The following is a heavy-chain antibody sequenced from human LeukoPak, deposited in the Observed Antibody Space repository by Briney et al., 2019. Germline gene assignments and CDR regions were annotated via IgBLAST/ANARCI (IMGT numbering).Heavy chain of an antibody. V-gene: IGHV3-7*01. CDR3: VRDFDY. J-gene: IGHJ4*02. Sequence: GGSLRLSCAASGLTFSTHWMSWVRQAPEKGLEWVATIEQDGTKKYYVDSVKGRFTISRDNAKNSLYLQMKSLRADDAAVYYGVRDFDYWGQGILVTVSS. CDR1: GLTFSTHW. CDR2: IEQDGTKK.